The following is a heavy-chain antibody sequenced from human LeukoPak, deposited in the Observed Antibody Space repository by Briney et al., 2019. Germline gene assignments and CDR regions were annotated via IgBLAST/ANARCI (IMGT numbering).Heavy chain of an antibody. V-gene: IGHV3-48*01. CDR2: ISSSSTI. Sequence: PGGSLRLSCAASGFTFSSYSMNWVRQAPGKGLEWVSYISSSSTIYYADSVKGRFTISRDNAKNSLYLQMNSLRAEDTAVYYCARAQYCSGGSCYPSVDYWGQGTLVTVS. J-gene: IGHJ4*02. CDR1: GFTFSSYS. D-gene: IGHD2-15*01. CDR3: ARAQYCSGGSCYPSVDY.